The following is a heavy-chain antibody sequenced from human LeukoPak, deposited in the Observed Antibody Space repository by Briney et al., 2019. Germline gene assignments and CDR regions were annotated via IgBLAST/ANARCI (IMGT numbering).Heavy chain of an antibody. CDR3: ARGARNYYGSGSYYNRPLDY. V-gene: IGHV4-34*01. J-gene: IGHJ4*02. Sequence: PSETPSHTCAVSGESSSGYYWSWIRQPPGARLERIGEINHSGSTNYNASLKSRVTISVDPSEDQFSLKLSSVGAADTAVYYCARGARNYYGSGSYYNRPLDYWGQGTLVTVSS. D-gene: IGHD3-10*01. CDR2: INHSGST. CDR1: GESSSGYY.